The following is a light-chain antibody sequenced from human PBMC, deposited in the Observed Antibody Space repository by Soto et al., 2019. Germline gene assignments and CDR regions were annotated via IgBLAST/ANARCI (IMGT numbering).Light chain of an antibody. J-gene: IGKJ2*01. CDR2: GAS. Sequence: EIVMTQSPVTLSVFPGETATLSCRASQSVSANLAWYQQKPGQAPRLLIYGASTWATGIPARFSGSGSGTEFTLTISSLQSEDFAVYYCQQYGSSPYTFGQGTKLEIK. V-gene: IGKV3-15*01. CDR1: QSVSAN. CDR3: QQYGSSPYT.